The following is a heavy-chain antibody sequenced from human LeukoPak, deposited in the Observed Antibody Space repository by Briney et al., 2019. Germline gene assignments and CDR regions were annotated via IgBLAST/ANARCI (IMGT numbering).Heavy chain of an antibody. Sequence: PGGSLRLSCAASGFTFNRYWMSWVRQAPGKGLEWVANIKQDGSEKYYVDSVKGRFTISRDNAKNSLYLQMNSLRAEDTAVYYCARIENDYDILTGYYDDYWGQGTLVTVSS. V-gene: IGHV3-7*01. D-gene: IGHD3-9*01. CDR1: GFTFNRYW. CDR3: ARIENDYDILTGYYDDY. CDR2: IKQDGSEK. J-gene: IGHJ4*02.